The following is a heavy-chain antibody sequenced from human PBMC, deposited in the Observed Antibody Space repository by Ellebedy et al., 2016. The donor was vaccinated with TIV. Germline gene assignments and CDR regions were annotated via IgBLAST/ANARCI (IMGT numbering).Heavy chain of an antibody. Sequence: GESLKISCAASGFTFSSYGMHWVRQAPGKGLEWVAGLWFDGNNRYYADSVKGRFTISRDNSKNTLYLQLNSLRAEDTAVYYCAREFHDYFFDYWGQGTLVTVSS. D-gene: IGHD2-21*02. CDR1: GFTFSSYG. CDR2: LWFDGNNR. CDR3: AREFHDYFFDY. V-gene: IGHV3-33*08. J-gene: IGHJ4*02.